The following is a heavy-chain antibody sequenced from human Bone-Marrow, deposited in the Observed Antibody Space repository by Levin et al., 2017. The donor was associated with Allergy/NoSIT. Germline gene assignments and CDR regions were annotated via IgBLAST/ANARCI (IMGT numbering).Heavy chain of an antibody. Sequence: GGSLRLSCQGSGYQFTDYWIGWVRQLPGKGLEWMGNIYPGDSETRSSPSFQGQVTISVDKSINTAYLQWDSLRASDTGMYYCARHTNELAPYDGEWVEEHNFDYWGQGTRVTVSS. CDR2: IYPGDSET. J-gene: IGHJ4*02. CDR1: GYQFTDYW. CDR3: ARHTNELAPYDGEWVEEHNFDY. D-gene: IGHD3-10*01. V-gene: IGHV5-51*01.